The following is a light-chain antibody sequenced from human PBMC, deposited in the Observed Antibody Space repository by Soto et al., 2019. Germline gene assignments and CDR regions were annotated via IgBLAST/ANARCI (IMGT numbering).Light chain of an antibody. J-gene: IGKJ1*01. CDR3: LHYNKWPRWT. CDR2: GAS. CDR1: QSVSSN. Sequence: EIVMTQSPATLSVSPGERATLSCRASQSVSSNLAWYQQKPGQAPTLLIYGASARATGIPARFSGSGSGTEFTLTISSLQSEDFAVYYCLHYNKWPRWTFGQGTRVEFK. V-gene: IGKV3-15*01.